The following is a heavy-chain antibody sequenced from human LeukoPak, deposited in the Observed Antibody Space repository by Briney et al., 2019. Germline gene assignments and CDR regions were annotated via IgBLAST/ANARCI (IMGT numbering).Heavy chain of an antibody. CDR1: GGSISSYY. V-gene: IGHV4-59*08. Sequence: PSETLSLTCTVSGGSISSYYWTWIRQPPGKGLEWIGYIYYTGSTNYNPSLKSRVTISVDTSKNQFSLKLSSETAADTAVYYCARSWGANWGSYCFDYWGQGTLVTVSS. CDR2: IYYTGST. CDR3: ARSWGANWGSYCFDY. J-gene: IGHJ4*02. D-gene: IGHD7-27*01.